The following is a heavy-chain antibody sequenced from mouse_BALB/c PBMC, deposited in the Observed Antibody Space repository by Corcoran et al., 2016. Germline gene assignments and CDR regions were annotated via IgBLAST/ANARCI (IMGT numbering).Heavy chain of an antibody. Sequence: QIQLVQSGPELKKPGETVKISCKASGYTFTNYGMNWVKQAPGKGLKWMGWINTYTGEPTYADDFKGRFAFSLETSASTAYLQINNLKNEDMATYFCARSSTYYGNYWYFDVWGAGTTVTVSS. D-gene: IGHD2-10*01. CDR1: GYTFTNYG. CDR3: ARSSTYYGNYWYFDV. J-gene: IGHJ1*01. V-gene: IGHV9-1*02. CDR2: INTYTGEP.